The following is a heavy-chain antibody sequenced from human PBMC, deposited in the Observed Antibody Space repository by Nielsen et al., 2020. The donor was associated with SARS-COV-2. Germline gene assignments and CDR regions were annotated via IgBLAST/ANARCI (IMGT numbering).Heavy chain of an antibody. CDR1: GFTFSGSA. CDR2: IRSKANNYAT. J-gene: IGHJ5*02. V-gene: IGHV3-73*01. CDR3: SRHLDSDPFDP. Sequence: GESLRLSCAASGFTFSGSALHWVRQASGKGLEWVGRIRSKANNYATAYAESVKGRFTISIDDSKNMVYLQMNSLKTEDTAVYYCSRHLDSDPFDPWGQGTLVTVSS.